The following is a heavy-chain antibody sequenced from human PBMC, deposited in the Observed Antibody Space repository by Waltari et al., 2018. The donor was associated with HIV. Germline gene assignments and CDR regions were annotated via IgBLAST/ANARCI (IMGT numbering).Heavy chain of an antibody. D-gene: IGHD6-19*01. J-gene: IGHJ4*02. V-gene: IGHV3-7*01. CDR3: ASEGYSSGWSRDY. CDR1: GFTFSSYW. CDR2: RKQDGSDK. Sequence: EVQLVESGGGLVQPGGSLRLSCAASGFTFSSYWMSWVRQAPGKGRGGVANRKQDGSDKDYVDSGKGRFTISRDNGKNSLYLQMNSLRAEDTAVYYCASEGYSSGWSRDYWGQGTLVTVSS.